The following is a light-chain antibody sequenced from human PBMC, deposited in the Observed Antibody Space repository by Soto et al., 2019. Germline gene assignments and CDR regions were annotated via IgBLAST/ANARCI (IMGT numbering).Light chain of an antibody. J-gene: IGKJ4*01. CDR2: AAY. CDR3: QKYDNAPLT. Sequence: DIQMTQAPSSLSASVGDRVTITCRARQDISTYLAWYQQKPGKVPKLLISAAYTLQSGVPPRFSGRGSGTDFTLTISSLQPEDAETYYWQKYDNAPLTFGGGTKVEIK. V-gene: IGKV1-27*01. CDR1: QDISTY.